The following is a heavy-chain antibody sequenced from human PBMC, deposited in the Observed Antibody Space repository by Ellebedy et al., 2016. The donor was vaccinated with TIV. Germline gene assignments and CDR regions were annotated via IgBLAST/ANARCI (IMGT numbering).Heavy chain of an antibody. CDR3: TRSGDDSSGYYPEYFRH. J-gene: IGHJ1*01. CDR2: ISVSGGRT. D-gene: IGHD3-22*01. CDR1: GFTFRSFG. V-gene: IGHV3-23*01. Sequence: GESLKISXTASGFTFRSFGMSWVRQAPGKGLEWVSSISVSGGRTYDADSVKGRFTISRDNSKNTLDLQMTSLRVEDTAVYFCTRSGDDSSGYYPEYFRHWGQGTLVVVSS.